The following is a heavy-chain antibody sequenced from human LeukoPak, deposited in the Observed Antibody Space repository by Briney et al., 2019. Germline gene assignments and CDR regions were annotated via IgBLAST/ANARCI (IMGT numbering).Heavy chain of an antibody. D-gene: IGHD3-22*01. J-gene: IGHJ3*02. CDR1: GGTFSSYA. CDR3: ARPTYYYYDSSGYPTWDAFDI. CDR2: IIPILGIA. V-gene: IGHV1-69*04. Sequence: GASVKVSCKASGGTFSSYAISWVRQASGQGLEWMGRIIPILGIANYAQKFQGRVMITADKSTSTAYMELSSLRSEDTAVYYCARPTYYYYDSSGYPTWDAFDIWGQGTMVTVSS.